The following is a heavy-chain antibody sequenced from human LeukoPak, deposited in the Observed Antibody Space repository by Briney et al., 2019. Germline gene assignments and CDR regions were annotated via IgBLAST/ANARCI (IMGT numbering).Heavy chain of an antibody. J-gene: IGHJ4*02. D-gene: IGHD4-17*01. CDR3: AGGGTYGDYYFDF. CDR1: GDSVSSNVAT. CDR2: TYYRSRWYT. V-gene: IGHV6-1*01. Sequence: SQTLSLTCAISGDSVSSNVATWNWLRQSPSRGLEWLGRTYYRSRWYTDYAVSVKGRTTINPDTTRKQFSLQVNSVTPEDTAVYYCAGGGTYGDYYFDFWGQGILVTVSS.